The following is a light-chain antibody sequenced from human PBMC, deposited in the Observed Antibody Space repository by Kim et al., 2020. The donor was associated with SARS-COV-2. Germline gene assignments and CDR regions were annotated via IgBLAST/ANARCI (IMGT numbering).Light chain of an antibody. J-gene: IGKJ4*01. Sequence: ASVGDRVTISCRATQGISSAVAWYQQKPGIGPKLLIFDASTLESGVPSRFSGSGSGTEFILTISSLQPEDFATYYCQQYNSYPLTFGGGTKVDIK. CDR1: QGISSA. CDR2: DAS. CDR3: QQYNSYPLT. V-gene: IGKV1-13*02.